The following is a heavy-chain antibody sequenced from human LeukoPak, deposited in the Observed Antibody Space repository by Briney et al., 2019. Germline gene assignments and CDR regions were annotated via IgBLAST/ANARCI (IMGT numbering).Heavy chain of an antibody. Sequence: SGTLSLTCAVSGGSISSSNWWSWVRQPPGKGLEWIGEIYHSGSTNYNPSLKSRVTISVDKSKNQFSLKLSSVTAADTAVYYCARSHDVAPPTLVRVWFDPWGQGTLVTVSS. V-gene: IGHV4-4*02. CDR1: GGSISSSNW. CDR3: ARSHDVAPPTLVRVWFDP. CDR2: IYHSGST. J-gene: IGHJ5*02. D-gene: IGHD4/OR15-4a*01.